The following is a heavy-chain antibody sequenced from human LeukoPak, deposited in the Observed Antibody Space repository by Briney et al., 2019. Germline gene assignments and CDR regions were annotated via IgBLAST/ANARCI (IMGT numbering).Heavy chain of an antibody. D-gene: IGHD6-6*01. J-gene: IGHJ3*02. V-gene: IGHV1-69*13. CDR2: IIPIFGTA. Sequence: SVTVSCTSSGYTSRTYGISWVRQAPGQGLEWMGGIIPIFGTANYAQKFQGRVTITADESTSTAYMALSSLRSEDTAVYYCATTSSSSDDAFDIWGQGTMVTVSS. CDR1: GYTSRTYG. CDR3: ATTSSSSDDAFDI.